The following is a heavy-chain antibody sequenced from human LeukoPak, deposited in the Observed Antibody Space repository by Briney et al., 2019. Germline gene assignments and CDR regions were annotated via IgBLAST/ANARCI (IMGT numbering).Heavy chain of an antibody. CDR1: GGTFSSYA. Sequence: SVKVSCKASGGTFSSYAISWVRQAPGQGLEWMGGIIPIFGTANYAQKFQGRVTITADESTSTAYMELSSLRSEDTAVYYCARVEPAAMAPDYYYYYMDVWGKGTTVTVSS. CDR2: IIPIFGTA. J-gene: IGHJ6*03. V-gene: IGHV1-69*13. D-gene: IGHD2-2*01. CDR3: ARVEPAAMAPDYYYYYMDV.